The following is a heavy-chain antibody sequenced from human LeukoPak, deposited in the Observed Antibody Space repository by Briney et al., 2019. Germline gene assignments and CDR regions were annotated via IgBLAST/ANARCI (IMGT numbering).Heavy chain of an antibody. J-gene: IGHJ5*02. D-gene: IGHD6-19*01. V-gene: IGHV4-34*01. Sequence: SETLSLTCAVYGGSFSGYYWSWIRQPPGKGLEWIGEINHSGSTNYNPSLKSRVTISVDTSKNQFSLKLSSVTAADTAVYYCARRGGYSSGWYDGNWFDPWGQGTLVTVSS. CDR3: ARRGGYSSGWYDGNWFDP. CDR2: INHSGST. CDR1: GGSFSGYY.